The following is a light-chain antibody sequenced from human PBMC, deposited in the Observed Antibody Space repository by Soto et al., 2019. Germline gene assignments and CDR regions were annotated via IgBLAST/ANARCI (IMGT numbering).Light chain of an antibody. CDR1: QTIRSW. Sequence: DIQMTQSPSTLSGSVGDRVTITCRASQTIRSWLAWYQQKPGKAPKLLIYKASTLKSGVPSRFSGSGSGTEFTLTISSLQPDDFATYCCQQSYSTPHTFGQGTKLEIK. J-gene: IGKJ2*01. V-gene: IGKV1-5*03. CDR2: KAS. CDR3: QQSYSTPHT.